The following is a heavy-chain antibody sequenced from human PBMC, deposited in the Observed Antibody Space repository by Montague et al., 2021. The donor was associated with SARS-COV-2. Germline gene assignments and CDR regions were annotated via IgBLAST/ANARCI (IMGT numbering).Heavy chain of an antibody. D-gene: IGHD5/OR15-5a*01. Sequence: SETLSLTCTVSGFSIGSGKYWGWIRQPPGKGLEWIGSIYHSGTTYYNPSLQSRLTMSIDTSTNQFSLRLTSVTAADTAVFFCVREKAGGLRNVFDFWGQGTTVTVS. J-gene: IGHJ6*02. CDR3: VREKAGGLRNVFDF. V-gene: IGHV4-38-2*02. CDR2: IYHSGTT. CDR1: GFSIGSGKY.